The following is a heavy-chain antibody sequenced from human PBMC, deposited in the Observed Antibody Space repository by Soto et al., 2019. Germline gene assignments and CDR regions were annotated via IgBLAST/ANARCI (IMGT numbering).Heavy chain of an antibody. D-gene: IGHD5-18*01. Sequence: EVQLVESGGGVVQPGGSLRLSCVASGFTFSINWMHWVRQAPGKGLVWVSRINSDGSTTTYADSVKGRFTIYRDNSKNTVSLQINSLRADDPAVYYCSRERGYSYGMDYWGQGTLVTVSS. CDR1: GFTFSINW. J-gene: IGHJ4*02. CDR2: INSDGSTT. V-gene: IGHV3-74*01. CDR3: SRERGYSYGMDY.